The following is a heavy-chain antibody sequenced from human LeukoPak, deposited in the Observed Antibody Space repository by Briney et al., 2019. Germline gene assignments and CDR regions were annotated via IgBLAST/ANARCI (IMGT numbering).Heavy chain of an antibody. J-gene: IGHJ6*02. CDR2: IKSKTDGGAT. CDR1: GFTFSNAW. D-gene: IGHD1-26*01. CDR3: TTERNWELLRPLGMDI. V-gene: IGHV3-15*07. Sequence: GGSLRLSCATSGFTFSNAWMNWVRQAPGKGLEWVGRIKSKTDGGATDYAAPVKGRFTISRDDSKTTLYLQMNSLKTEDSAVYYCTTERNWELLRPLGMDIWGQGTTVTVSS.